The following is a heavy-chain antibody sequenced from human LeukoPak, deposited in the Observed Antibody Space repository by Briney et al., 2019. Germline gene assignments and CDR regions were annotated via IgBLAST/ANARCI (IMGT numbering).Heavy chain of an antibody. J-gene: IGHJ4*02. CDR1: GFTFTSSA. V-gene: IGHV1-58*02. CDR3: AREEVGGYFDY. Sequence: SVKVSCKASGFTFTSSAMQWVRQARGQRLEWIGWIVVGSGNTNYAQKFQGRVTMTRDTSTSTVYMELTSLRSEDTAVYYCAREEVGGYFDYWGQGSLVTVSS. D-gene: IGHD2-15*01. CDR2: IVVGSGNT.